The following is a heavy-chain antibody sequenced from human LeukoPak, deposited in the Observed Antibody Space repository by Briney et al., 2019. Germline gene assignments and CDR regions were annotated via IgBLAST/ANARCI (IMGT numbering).Heavy chain of an antibody. J-gene: IGHJ5*02. V-gene: IGHV4-38-2*02. Sequence: PSETLSLTCTVSGYSISSGYYWGWIRQPPGKGLEWIGSIYHSGSTYYNPSLKSRVTISVDTSKNQFSLKLSSVTAADTAVYYCAREVTTASSWFDPWGQGTLVTVSS. CDR3: AREVTTASSWFDP. D-gene: IGHD4-17*01. CDR1: GYSISSGYY. CDR2: IYHSGST.